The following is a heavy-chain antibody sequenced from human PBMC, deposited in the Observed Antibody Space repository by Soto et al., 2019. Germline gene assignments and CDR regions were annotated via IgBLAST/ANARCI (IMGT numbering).Heavy chain of an antibody. CDR3: VRVYGRSSCFFDS. CDR1: GYSLTSGYH. Sequence: PSETLSLTCGVCGYSLTSGYHWGWIRQPPGKGLEWIGTIYHSGTTYYNPSLMSRVTMSVDTSKNQFSLKVTSATAADTAVYFCVRVYGRSSCFFDSWGQGTLVTVSS. J-gene: IGHJ4*02. D-gene: IGHD6-6*01. CDR2: IYHSGTT. V-gene: IGHV4-38-2*01.